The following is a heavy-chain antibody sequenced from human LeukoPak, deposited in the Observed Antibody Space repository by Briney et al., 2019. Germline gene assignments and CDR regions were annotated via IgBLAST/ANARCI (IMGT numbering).Heavy chain of an antibody. D-gene: IGHD3-10*01. CDR1: GGSISSGGYY. CDR2: IYYSGST. Sequence: TSQTLSLTCTVSGGSISSGGYYWSWIRQHPGKGLEWIGYIYYSGSTYYNPSLKSRVTISVDTSKNQSSLKLSSVTAADTAVYYCASTGYHGSGSYYRHPHKVGAIGYWGQGTLVTVSS. CDR3: ASTGYHGSGSYYRHPHKVGAIGY. J-gene: IGHJ4*02. V-gene: IGHV4-31*03.